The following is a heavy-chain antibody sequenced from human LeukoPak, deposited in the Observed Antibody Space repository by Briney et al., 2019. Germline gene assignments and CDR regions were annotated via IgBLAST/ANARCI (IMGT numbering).Heavy chain of an antibody. CDR1: GFTFSNAW. V-gene: IGHV3-15*01. CDR3: TTDFALIGGATQPPFIDY. D-gene: IGHD1-26*01. J-gene: IGHJ4*02. Sequence: GGSLRLSCAASGFTFSNAWMSWVRQAPGKGLEWVGRIKSKTDGGTTDYAAPVKGRFTISRDDSKNTLYLQMNSLKTEDTAVYYCTTDFALIGGATQPPFIDYWGQGTLVTVSS. CDR2: IKSKTDGGTT.